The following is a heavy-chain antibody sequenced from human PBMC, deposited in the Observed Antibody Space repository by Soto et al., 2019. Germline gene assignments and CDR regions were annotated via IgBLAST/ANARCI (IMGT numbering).Heavy chain of an antibody. J-gene: IGHJ3*02. D-gene: IGHD2-2*01. Sequence: GGSLRLSCAASGFTFSSYWMNWVRQAPGKGLEWVSGINSDGSSTCYADSVKGRFTISRDNAKNTLYLQMNRLRAEDTVVYYSEGDPGYCSSSCCYYAFDIWGQGTMVTVSS. CDR2: INSDGSST. CDR3: EGDPGYCSSSCCYYAFDI. CDR1: GFTFSSYW. V-gene: IGHV3-74*01.